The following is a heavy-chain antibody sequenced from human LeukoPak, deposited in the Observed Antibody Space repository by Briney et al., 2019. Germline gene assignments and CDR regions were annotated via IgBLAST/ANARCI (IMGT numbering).Heavy chain of an antibody. D-gene: IGHD1-26*01. Sequence: SETLSLTCTVSGGSISSSSYYWGWIRQPPGKGLEWIGSIYYSGSTYYNPSLKSRVTISVDTSKNQFSLKLSSVTAADTAVYYCARDSGSYEYLEYFQHWGQGTLVTVSS. J-gene: IGHJ1*01. CDR1: GGSISSSSYY. CDR2: IYYSGST. V-gene: IGHV4-39*07. CDR3: ARDSGSYEYLEYFQH.